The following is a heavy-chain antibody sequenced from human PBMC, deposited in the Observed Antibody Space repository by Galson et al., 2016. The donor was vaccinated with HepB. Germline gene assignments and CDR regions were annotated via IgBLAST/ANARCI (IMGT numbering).Heavy chain of an antibody. CDR2: ISPRNGNT. CDR1: GYTFLRYG. J-gene: IGHJ2*01. D-gene: IGHD2-2*01. CDR3: ARSPNHCTTTTCYSLLYFDL. Sequence: SVKVSCKASGYTFLRYGISWVRQAPGQGLEWMGYISPRNGNTNYTEHFQGRVTMTTDTPTTTAYMELRSLRSDDTAVYFCARSPNHCTTTTCYSLLYFDLWGRGTLFTVSS. V-gene: IGHV1-18*01.